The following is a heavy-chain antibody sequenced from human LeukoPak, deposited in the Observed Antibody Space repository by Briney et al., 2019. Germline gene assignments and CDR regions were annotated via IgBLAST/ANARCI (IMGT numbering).Heavy chain of an antibody. D-gene: IGHD5-18*01. CDR3: ARDHPSYGLDY. V-gene: IGHV3-53*01. Sequence: GGSLRLSCAASGFTVSSNYMSWVRQAPGKGLEWVSVIYSGGSTYYADSVKARFTISRDNSKNTLYLQMNSLRAEDTAVYYCARDHPSYGLDYWGQGTLVTVSS. J-gene: IGHJ4*02. CDR2: IYSGGST. CDR1: GFTVSSNY.